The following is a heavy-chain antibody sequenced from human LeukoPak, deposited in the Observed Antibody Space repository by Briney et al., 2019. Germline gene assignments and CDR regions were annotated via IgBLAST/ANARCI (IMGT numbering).Heavy chain of an antibody. D-gene: IGHD2-2*01. CDR2: IYYSGST. V-gene: IGHV4-59*01. CDR1: GGSISNYY. Sequence: KPSKTLSLTCTVSGGSISNYYWSWIRQPPGKVLEWIGYIYYSGSTNYNPSLKSRVTISVDTSKNQFSLKLSSVTAADTAVYYCARTTEGYCRSTSCYGFYYSYYMDVWGKGTTVTISS. CDR3: ARTTEGYCRSTSCYGFYYSYYMDV. J-gene: IGHJ6*03.